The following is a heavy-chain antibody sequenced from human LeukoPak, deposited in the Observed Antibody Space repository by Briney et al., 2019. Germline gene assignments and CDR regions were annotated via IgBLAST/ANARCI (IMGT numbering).Heavy chain of an antibody. D-gene: IGHD1-1*01. J-gene: IGHJ5*02. Sequence: GASVKVSCKASGYTFTSYDINWVGQATGQRLEWMGWMNPNSGNTGYAQKFQGRVTMTRNTSISTAYMELSSLRSEDTAVYYCARAGRGYNWFDPWGQGTLVTVSS. CDR3: ARAGRGYNWFDP. CDR1: GYTFTSYD. V-gene: IGHV1-8*01. CDR2: MNPNSGNT.